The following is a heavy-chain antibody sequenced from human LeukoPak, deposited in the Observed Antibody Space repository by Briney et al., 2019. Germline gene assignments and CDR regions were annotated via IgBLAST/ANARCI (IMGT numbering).Heavy chain of an antibody. CDR1: GYTFTSYD. Sequence: ASVTVSCKASGYTFTSYDINWVRQATGQGLEWMGWMNPNSGNTGYAQKFQGRVTMTRNTSISTAYMELSSLRSEDTAVYYCARAHYSNYGAWFDPWGQGTLVTVSS. CDR2: MNPNSGNT. CDR3: ARAHYSNYGAWFDP. J-gene: IGHJ5*02. D-gene: IGHD4-4*01. V-gene: IGHV1-8*01.